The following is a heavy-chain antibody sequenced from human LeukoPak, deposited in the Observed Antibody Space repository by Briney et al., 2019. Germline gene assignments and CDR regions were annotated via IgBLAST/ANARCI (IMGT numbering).Heavy chain of an antibody. Sequence: GSLRLSCAASGFTFSSHAMNWVRQAPGKGLEWVSNISGRGGSTYYADSVKGRFTISRDNSKNTLYLQMNSLRAEDTAVYYCAKSVGGTGDPVDYWGQGTLVIVSA. J-gene: IGHJ4*02. CDR3: AKSVGGTGDPVDY. D-gene: IGHD6-19*01. CDR1: GFTFSSHA. CDR2: ISGRGGST. V-gene: IGHV3-23*01.